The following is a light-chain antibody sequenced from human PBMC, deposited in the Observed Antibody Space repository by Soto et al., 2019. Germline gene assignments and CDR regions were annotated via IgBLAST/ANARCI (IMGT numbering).Light chain of an antibody. CDR2: SNN. CDR1: SSNIGVNS. J-gene: IGLJ3*02. Sequence: QSVLTQPPSASGTPGQRVTISCSGSSSNIGVNSVTWYQHLPGTAPKLLIYSNNQRPSGVPDRFSGSRSGTSASLAISGLQSEDEADYYCAVWDDSLNGWVFGGGTKLTV. V-gene: IGLV1-44*01. CDR3: AVWDDSLNGWV.